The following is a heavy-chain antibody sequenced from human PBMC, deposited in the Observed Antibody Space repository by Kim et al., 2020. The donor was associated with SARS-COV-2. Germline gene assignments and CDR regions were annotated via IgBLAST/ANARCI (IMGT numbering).Heavy chain of an antibody. CDR1: GGSFSGYY. D-gene: IGHD2-2*02. Sequence: SETLSLTCAVYGGSFSGYYWSWIRQPPGKGLEWIGEINHSGSTNYNPSLKSRVTISVDTSKNQFSLKLSSVTAADTAVYYCARYLGYCSSTSCYRLDYFDSWGQGTLVTVSS. J-gene: IGHJ4*02. V-gene: IGHV4-34*01. CDR2: INHSGST. CDR3: ARYLGYCSSTSCYRLDYFDS.